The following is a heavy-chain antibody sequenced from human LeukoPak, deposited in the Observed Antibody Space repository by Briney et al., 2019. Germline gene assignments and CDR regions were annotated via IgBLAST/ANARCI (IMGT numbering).Heavy chain of an antibody. V-gene: IGHV6-1*01. CDR1: GDGFSINSAA. J-gene: IGHJ4*02. CDR3: AIDPSDDQGLAY. Sequence: SLSCAISGDGFSINSAAWYWISQAPGRGLEWLGGTYYRSKWYYADAVSVRSRITINPDTSKNHYSLQLNSVTPEDKAVYYCAIDPSDDQGLAYSGQGTLVTVSP. CDR2: TYYRSKWYY. D-gene: IGHD3-16*01.